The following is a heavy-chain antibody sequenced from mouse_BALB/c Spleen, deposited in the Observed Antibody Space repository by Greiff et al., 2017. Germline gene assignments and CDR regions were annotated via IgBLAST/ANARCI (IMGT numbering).Heavy chain of an antibody. CDR1: GYAFTNYL. Sequence: QVHVKQSGAELVRPGTSVKVSCKASGYAFTNYLIEWVKQRPGQGLEWIGVINPGSGGTNYNEKFKGKATLTADKSSSTAYMQLSSLTSDDSAVYFCARRATAPWFAYWGQGTLVTVSA. V-gene: IGHV1-54*01. J-gene: IGHJ3*01. CDR2: INPGSGGT. D-gene: IGHD1-2*01. CDR3: ARRATAPWFAY.